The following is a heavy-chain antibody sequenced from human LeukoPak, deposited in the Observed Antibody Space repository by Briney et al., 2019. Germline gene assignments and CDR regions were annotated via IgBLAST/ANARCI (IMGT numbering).Heavy chain of an antibody. J-gene: IGHJ4*02. V-gene: IGHV1-69*05. CDR2: IIPIFGTA. CDR1: GGTFSSYA. Sequence: WASVKVSCKASGGTFSSYAISWVRQAPGQGLEWMGGIIPIFGTANYAQKFQGRVTITTDESTGTAYMELGSLRSEDTAVYYCARSGVGSGSYVDYWGQGTLVTVSS. CDR3: ARSGVGSGSYVDY. D-gene: IGHD3-10*01.